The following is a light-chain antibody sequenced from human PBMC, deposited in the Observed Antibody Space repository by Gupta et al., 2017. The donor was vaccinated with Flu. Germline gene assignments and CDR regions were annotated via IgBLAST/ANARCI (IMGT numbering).Light chain of an antibody. Sequence: QSVLTQPLSVSGAPGQRVTISCTGSSSNIGAHYDVHWYQHIPGTAPKLLISGDTNRPSGVPDRFTGSKSGTSASLGITGLQAEDEADYYCQSYDKRLNVWVFGGGTKLTVL. V-gene: IGLV1-40*01. CDR3: QSYDKRLNVWV. CDR1: SSNIGAHYD. CDR2: GDT. J-gene: IGLJ3*02.